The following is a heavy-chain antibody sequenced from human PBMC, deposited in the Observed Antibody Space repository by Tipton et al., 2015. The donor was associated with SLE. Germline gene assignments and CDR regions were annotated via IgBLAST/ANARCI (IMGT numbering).Heavy chain of an antibody. J-gene: IGHJ4*02. CDR1: GFTFSAYW. CDR2: IDADGSDT. V-gene: IGHV3-74*03. D-gene: IGHD6-19*01. Sequence: SLRLSCAASGFTFSAYWMHWFRQVPGKRPVWVSRIDADGSDTTYADSVKGRFTISRDNARNTLYLQLNSLRAEDTAVYYCARAVADWGWLVTHWGQGTLVTVSS. CDR3: ARAVADWGWLVTH.